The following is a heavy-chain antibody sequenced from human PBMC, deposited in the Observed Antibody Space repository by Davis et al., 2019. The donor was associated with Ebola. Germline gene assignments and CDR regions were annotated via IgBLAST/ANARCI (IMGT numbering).Heavy chain of an antibody. Sequence: ASVKVSCKSSGYTFTSYGLVWVRPAPGLGLEWMGWISGFNTNTNFAQKFQGRVTVSKDTSTNTAYMELRSLTSDDTAIYYCARAPNYDVLTGTSSYYFDYWGQGTLVTVSS. D-gene: IGHD3-9*01. J-gene: IGHJ4*02. CDR3: ARAPNYDVLTGTSSYYFDY. CDR2: ISGFNTNT. CDR1: GYTFTSYG. V-gene: IGHV1-18*04.